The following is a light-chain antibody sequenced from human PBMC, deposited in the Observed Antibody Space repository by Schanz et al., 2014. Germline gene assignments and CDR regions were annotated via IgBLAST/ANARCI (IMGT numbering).Light chain of an antibody. CDR1: QSVSNY. Sequence: EIVLTQSPATLSLSPGERATLSCRASQSVSNYLAWYQQKPGQAPRLLIYGASRRATGIPDRFSGSGSGTDFTLTISSLQAEDVAVYYCQQYYSTPLTFGGGTKVEL. CDR2: GAS. V-gene: IGKV3-11*01. CDR3: QQYYSTPLT. J-gene: IGKJ4*01.